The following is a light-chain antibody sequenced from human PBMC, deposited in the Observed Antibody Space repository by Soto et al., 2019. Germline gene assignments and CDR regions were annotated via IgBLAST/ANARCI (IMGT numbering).Light chain of an antibody. CDR2: DNN. CDR3: GSWDNSLSATI. CDR1: SSNIENND. V-gene: IGLV1-51*01. Sequence: QAVLTQPPSVSAAPGQKVTISCSGSSSNIENNDVSWYQQLPGTAPKLLIYDNNKRPSGIPDRFSGSKSGTSATLGITGLQTGDEADYYCGSWDNSLSATIFGGGTKLTVL. J-gene: IGLJ2*01.